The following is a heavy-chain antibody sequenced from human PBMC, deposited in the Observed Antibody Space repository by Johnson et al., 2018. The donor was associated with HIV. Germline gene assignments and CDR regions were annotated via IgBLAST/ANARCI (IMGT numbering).Heavy chain of an antibody. CDR3: ARAVCRGGRCYSHDAFDI. CDR2: ISWNSGRI. Sequence: QLVESGGGLVQPGRSLRLSCAASGFTFDDYAMHWVRQVPGKGLEWVSGISWNSGRIGYADSVKGRFTISRDNAKNSLFLQMNSLRAEDTALYYCARAVCRGGRCYSHDAFDIWGQGTMVTVSS. J-gene: IGHJ3*02. CDR1: GFTFDDYA. D-gene: IGHD2-15*01. V-gene: IGHV3-9*01.